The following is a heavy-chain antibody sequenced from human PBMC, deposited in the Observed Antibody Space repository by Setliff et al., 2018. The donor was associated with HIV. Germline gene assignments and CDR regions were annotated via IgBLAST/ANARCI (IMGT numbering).Heavy chain of an antibody. CDR1: GGSFSGYY. Sequence: PSETLSLTCAVYGGSFSGYYWNWIRQPPGNGLEWIGEINHSGSTKYNPSLKSRVTMSVDASKNLVSLNLNSVTAAATAIYYCARRDVSPLWFGQFDYWGQGIQVTVSS. CDR3: ARRDVSPLWFGQFDY. D-gene: IGHD3-10*01. V-gene: IGHV4-34*01. CDR2: INHSGST. J-gene: IGHJ4*02.